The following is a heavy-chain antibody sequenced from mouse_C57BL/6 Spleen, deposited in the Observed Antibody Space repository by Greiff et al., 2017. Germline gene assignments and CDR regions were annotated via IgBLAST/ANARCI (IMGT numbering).Heavy chain of an antibody. Sequence: EVQRVESGGGLVQPKGSLKLSCAASGFSFNTYALNWVRQAPGKGLEWVARIRSKSNNYATSYADSVKDRFTISRDDSESMLYLQMNNLKTEDTAMYYCVRRGFDYWGQGTTLTVSS. V-gene: IGHV10-1*01. CDR1: GFSFNTYA. J-gene: IGHJ2*01. CDR3: VRRGFDY. CDR2: IRSKSNNYAT.